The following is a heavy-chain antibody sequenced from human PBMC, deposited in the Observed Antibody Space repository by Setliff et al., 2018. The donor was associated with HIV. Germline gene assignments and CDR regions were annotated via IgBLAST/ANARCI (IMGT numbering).Heavy chain of an antibody. CDR1: GGSISTYY. Sequence: PSETLSLTCTVSGGSISTYYWSWIRQPPGKGLEWIGSIYFTGSSDNNPSLKSRVTMSVDTSKNQFSLSLGSVTAADTAVYFCARDPGYTSGSTFHFDYWGQGTLVTVSS. D-gene: IGHD5-18*01. J-gene: IGHJ4*02. CDR2: IYFTGSS. V-gene: IGHV4-59*12. CDR3: ARDPGYTSGSTFHFDY.